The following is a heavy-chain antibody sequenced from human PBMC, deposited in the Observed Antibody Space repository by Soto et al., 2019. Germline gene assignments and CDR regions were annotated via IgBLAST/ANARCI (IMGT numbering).Heavy chain of an antibody. V-gene: IGHV3-66*01. D-gene: IGHD6-19*01. CDR2: IYSGGST. J-gene: IGHJ6*02. CDR3: ARDKERIAVAGTIYYYYGMGV. Sequence: PGGSLRLSCAASGFTVSSNYMSWVRQAPGKGLEWVSVIYSGGSTYYADSVKGRFTISRDNSKNTLYLQMNSLRAEDTAVYYCARDKERIAVAGTIYYYYGMGVWGQGTTVTVSS. CDR1: GFTVSSNY.